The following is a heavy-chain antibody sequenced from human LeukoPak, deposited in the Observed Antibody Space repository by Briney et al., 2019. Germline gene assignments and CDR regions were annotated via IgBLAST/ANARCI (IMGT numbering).Heavy chain of an antibody. D-gene: IGHD3-3*01. Sequence: PGGSLRLSCAASGFTFSTYSMNWVRQAPGKGLEWVSSISSSSSYIYYADSVKGRFTISRDNAKNSLYLQMNSLRAEDTAVYYCGRGPLTIFPSDRFDYWGQGTLVTVSS. CDR1: GFTFSTYS. V-gene: IGHV3-21*01. CDR3: GRGPLTIFPSDRFDY. CDR2: ISSSSSYI. J-gene: IGHJ4*02.